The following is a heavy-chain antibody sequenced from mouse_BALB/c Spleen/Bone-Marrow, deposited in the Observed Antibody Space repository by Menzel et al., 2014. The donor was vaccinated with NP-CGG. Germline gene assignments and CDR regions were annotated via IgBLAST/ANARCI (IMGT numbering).Heavy chain of an antibody. Sequence: QVQLQQPGAELVRPGTSVKVSCKASGYAFTNYLIEWVKQRPGQGLEWIGVINPGSGATNYNENFKGKATLTADKSSSTPYVQLSSLTSDDSAVYFCARRLTGTLYFDYWGQGTTLTVSS. D-gene: IGHD4-1*01. CDR2: INPGSGAT. J-gene: IGHJ2*01. V-gene: IGHV1-54*03. CDR3: ARRLTGTLYFDY. CDR1: GYAFTNYL.